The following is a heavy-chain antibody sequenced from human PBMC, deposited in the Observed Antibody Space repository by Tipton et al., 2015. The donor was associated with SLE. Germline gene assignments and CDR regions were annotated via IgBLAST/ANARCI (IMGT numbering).Heavy chain of an antibody. V-gene: IGHV3-23*01. CDR2: ISGSGGST. J-gene: IGHJ4*02. Sequence: SLRLSCAASGFTFSSYAMSWVRQAPGKGLEWVSAISGSGGSTYYADSVKGRFTISRDNSKNTLYLQMNSLRAEDTAVYYCTTDQFEGGYSYGSMDYWGQGTLVTVSS. CDR1: GFTFSSYA. D-gene: IGHD5-18*01. CDR3: TTDQFEGGYSYGSMDY.